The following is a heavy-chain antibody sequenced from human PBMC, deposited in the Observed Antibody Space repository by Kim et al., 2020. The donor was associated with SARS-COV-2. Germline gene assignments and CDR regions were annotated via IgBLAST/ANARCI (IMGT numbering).Heavy chain of an antibody. V-gene: IGHV4-31*03. Sequence: SETLSLTCSVSGGSIRSGGKFWTWIRQHPAKGLEWIGYISYSGNPHYSPSLRSRVSISLQTSENQFSLELTSVTAADTAVYYCARGQPLDYWGQAILLTV. CDR3: ARGQPLDY. CDR1: GGSIRSGGKF. CDR2: ISYSGNP. D-gene: IGHD2-2*01. J-gene: IGHJ4*02.